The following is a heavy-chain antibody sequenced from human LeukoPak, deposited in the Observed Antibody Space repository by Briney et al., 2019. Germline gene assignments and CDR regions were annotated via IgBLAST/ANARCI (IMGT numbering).Heavy chain of an antibody. V-gene: IGHV3-15*01. CDR2: GKSKTDGGTT. Sequence: GGSLRLSCAASGFIFSNDWMNWVRQAPGKGLEWVGRGKSKTDGGTTDYAAPVKGRFTISRDDSRNTLFLQMNNLKAEDTAVYYCTTATKSGTYSRGYWGQGTLVTVSS. CDR1: GFIFSNDW. D-gene: IGHD1-26*01. J-gene: IGHJ4*02. CDR3: TTATKSGTYSRGY.